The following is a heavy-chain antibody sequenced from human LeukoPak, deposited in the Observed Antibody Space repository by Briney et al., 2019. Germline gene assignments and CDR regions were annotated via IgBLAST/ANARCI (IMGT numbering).Heavy chain of an antibody. Sequence: PGGSLRLSCAASGFTFSSYVMNWVRQAPGKGLQWGSSIVPSGDSTYYADSVKGRFTISRDNSKNTLYLQMNSLRAEDTAVYYCATKLLTYWGQGALVTVSS. CDR3: ATKLLTY. V-gene: IGHV3-23*01. J-gene: IGHJ4*02. D-gene: IGHD6-6*01. CDR1: GFTFSSYV. CDR2: IVPSGDST.